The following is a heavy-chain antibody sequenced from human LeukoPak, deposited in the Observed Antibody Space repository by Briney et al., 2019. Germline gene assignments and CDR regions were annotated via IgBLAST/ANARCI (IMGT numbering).Heavy chain of an antibody. D-gene: IGHD1-14*01. Sequence: SETLSLTCTVSGGSISSYYWSGIRQPPGKGLEWIGYIYHSGSTNYNPSLKSRVTMSVDTSKNQFSLKLSSVIAADTAVYYCARGAGSPFDYWGQGTLVTVSS. CDR1: GGSISSYY. J-gene: IGHJ4*02. CDR3: ARGAGSPFDY. CDR2: IYHSGST. V-gene: IGHV4-59*01.